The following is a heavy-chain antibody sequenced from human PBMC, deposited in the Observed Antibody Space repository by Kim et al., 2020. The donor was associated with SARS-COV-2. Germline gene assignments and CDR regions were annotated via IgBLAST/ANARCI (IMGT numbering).Heavy chain of an antibody. CDR3: ARSRYCSAGRCYAGAL. CDR2: ISYDATKQ. V-gene: IGHV3-30-3*01. Sequence: GGSLRLSCEASGFIFSNYAMHWVRQAPDKGLECVAVISYDATKQHYADSVKGRFTISRDNSKDTLYLQMNSLRAEDTAVYYCARSRYCSAGRCYAGALWG. J-gene: IGHJ2*01. CDR1: GFIFSNYA. D-gene: IGHD2-15*01.